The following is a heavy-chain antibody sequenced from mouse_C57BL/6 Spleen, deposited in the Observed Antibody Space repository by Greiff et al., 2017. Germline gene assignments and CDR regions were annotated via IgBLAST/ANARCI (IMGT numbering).Heavy chain of an antibody. CDR1: GYAFSSSW. Sequence: QVQLQQSGPELVKPGASVKISCKASGYAFSSSWMNWVKQRPGKGLEWIGRIYPGDGDTNYNGKFKGKATLTADKSSSTAYMQLSSLTSEDSAVYFCADYSKYEAWFADWGQGTLVTVSA. CDR3: ADYSKYEAWFAD. V-gene: IGHV1-82*01. J-gene: IGHJ3*01. D-gene: IGHD2-5*01. CDR2: IYPGDGDT.